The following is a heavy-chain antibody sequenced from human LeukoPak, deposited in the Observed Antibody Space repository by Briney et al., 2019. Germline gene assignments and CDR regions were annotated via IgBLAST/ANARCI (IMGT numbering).Heavy chain of an antibody. CDR2: ISAYNGNT. D-gene: IGHD4-17*01. Sequence: ASVKVSCKASGYTFTSYYMHWVRQAPGQGLEWMGWISAYNGNTNYAQKLQGRVTMTTDTSTSTAYMELRSLRSDDTAVYYCARVTFATVTANFDYWGQGTLVTVSS. J-gene: IGHJ4*02. CDR3: ARVTFATVTANFDY. V-gene: IGHV1-18*04. CDR1: GYTFTSYY.